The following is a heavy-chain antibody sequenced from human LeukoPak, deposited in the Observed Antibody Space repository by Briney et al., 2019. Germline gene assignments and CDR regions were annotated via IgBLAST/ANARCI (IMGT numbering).Heavy chain of an antibody. J-gene: IGHJ4*02. CDR3: ASDVAYKFDY. CDR2: ISWNSGSI. V-gene: IGHV3-9*01. Sequence: GRSLRLSCAASGFTFDDYAMHWVRQAPGKGLEWVSGISWNSGSIGYADSVKGRFTISRDNAKNTLYLQMNSLRDEDTAVYYCASDVAYKFDYWGQGTLVTISS. CDR1: GFTFDDYA. D-gene: IGHD5-24*01.